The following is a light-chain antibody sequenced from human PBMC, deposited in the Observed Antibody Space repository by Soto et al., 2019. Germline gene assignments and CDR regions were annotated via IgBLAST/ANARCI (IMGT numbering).Light chain of an antibody. V-gene: IGKV1-5*03. CDR3: QQYNSYSRT. CDR2: KAS. J-gene: IGKJ1*01. CDR1: QSLSSW. Sequence: DIQMTQSPSTLSASVGDRVTITCRASQSLSSWLAWYQQKPGKAPKLLIYKASSLESGVPSRFSGSGSGTEFTLTISSLQPDDFATYYFQQYNSYSRTFGQGTKVEIK.